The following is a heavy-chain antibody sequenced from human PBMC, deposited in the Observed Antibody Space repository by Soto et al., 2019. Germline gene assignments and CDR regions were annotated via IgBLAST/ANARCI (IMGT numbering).Heavy chain of an antibody. CDR3: ARGGNRYSNTASGVGGFDF. CDR1: GVSISSSY. Sequence: SETLSLTCTASGVSISSSYWSWIRQSPGTGLEWIGYIYYTGTTNYNPSLKRRVTISLDTAKNQFSLNVNSLTTADTAVYFCARGGNRYSNTASGVGGFDFWGQGTLVTVSS. D-gene: IGHD5-12*01. V-gene: IGHV4-59*01. CDR2: IYYTGTT. J-gene: IGHJ4*02.